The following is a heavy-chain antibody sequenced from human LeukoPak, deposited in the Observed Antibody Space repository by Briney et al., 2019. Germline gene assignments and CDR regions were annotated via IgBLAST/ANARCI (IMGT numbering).Heavy chain of an antibody. V-gene: IGHV3-23*01. D-gene: IGHD6-19*01. J-gene: IGHJ4*02. CDR3: AKGPWLDMTEYYFDY. CDR2: ISGSGGST. Sequence: GGSLRLSCAASGFTFSSYAMSWVRQAPGKGLGWVSAISGSGGSTYYADSVKGRFTISRDNSKNTLYLQMNSLRAEDTAVYYCAKGPWLDMTEYYFDYRGQGTLVTVSS. CDR1: GFTFSSYA.